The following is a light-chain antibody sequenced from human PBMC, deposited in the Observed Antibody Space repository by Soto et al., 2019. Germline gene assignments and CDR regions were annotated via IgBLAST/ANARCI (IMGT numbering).Light chain of an antibody. J-gene: IGKJ4*01. CDR3: QQRSNWPLT. CDR1: QSVSSS. V-gene: IGKV3-11*01. CDR2: DAS. Sequence: EIVLTQSPATLSLSPGERATLSCRASQSVSSSLAWYQQKPGQAPRLLIYDASNRATGIPARFSGSGSGTGFTLTISSLEPEDFAVYYCQQRSNWPLTFGGGTKVEI.